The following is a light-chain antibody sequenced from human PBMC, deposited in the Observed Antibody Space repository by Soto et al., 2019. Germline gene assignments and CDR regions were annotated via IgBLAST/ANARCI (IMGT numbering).Light chain of an antibody. CDR3: SSFKGTNSFV. CDR2: EVS. V-gene: IGLV2-8*01. J-gene: IGLJ1*01. Sequence: QSVLTQPPSASGSPGQSVTIPCTGTYSDLGAYNYVSWYQQRPGEAPKLIIYEVSKRPSGVPDRLFASKSGNTASLTVSGLQADDEANYYCSSFKGTNSFVFGTGTKLTVL. CDR1: YSDLGAYNY.